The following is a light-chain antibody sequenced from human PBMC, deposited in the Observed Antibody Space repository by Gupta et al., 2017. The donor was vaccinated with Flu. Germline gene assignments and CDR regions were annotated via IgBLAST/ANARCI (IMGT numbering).Light chain of an antibody. Sequence: GDRVTITCRASQSISSYLDWYQQKPGKAPKLLIYAASSLQSGVPSRFSGSGSGTDFTLTISSLQPDDFATYYCQQSYTTPITFGQGTRLEIK. V-gene: IGKV1-39*01. CDR1: QSISSY. CDR3: QQSYTTPIT. CDR2: AAS. J-gene: IGKJ5*01.